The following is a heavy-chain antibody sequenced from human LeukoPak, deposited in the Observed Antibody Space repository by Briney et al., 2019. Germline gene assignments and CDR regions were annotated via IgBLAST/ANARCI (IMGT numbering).Heavy chain of an antibody. Sequence: SETLSLTCTVSGGSISSGSYYWSWIRQPAGKGLEWIGRIYTSGSTNYNPSLKSRVTISVDTSKNQFSLKLSSVTAADTAVYYCAREGGTAAGTGYYYYYMDVWGKGTTVTNSS. D-gene: IGHD6-13*01. CDR3: AREGGTAAGTGYYYYYMDV. J-gene: IGHJ6*03. CDR1: GGSISSGSYY. V-gene: IGHV4-61*02. CDR2: IYTSGST.